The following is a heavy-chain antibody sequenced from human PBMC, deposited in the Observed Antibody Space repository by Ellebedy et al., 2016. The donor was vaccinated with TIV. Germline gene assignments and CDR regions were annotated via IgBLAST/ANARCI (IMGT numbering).Heavy chain of an antibody. CDR1: GGSISSGGYY. V-gene: IGHV4-31*03. J-gene: IGHJ6*02. D-gene: IGHD3-10*01. CDR3: ARVGENLPGPNYYYYGMDV. Sequence: LRLSXTVSGGSISSGGYYWSWIRQHPGKGLEWIGYIYYSGSTYYNPSLKSRVTISVDTSKNQFSLKLSSVTAADTAVYYCARVGENLPGPNYYYYGMDVWGQGTTVTVSS. CDR2: IYYSGST.